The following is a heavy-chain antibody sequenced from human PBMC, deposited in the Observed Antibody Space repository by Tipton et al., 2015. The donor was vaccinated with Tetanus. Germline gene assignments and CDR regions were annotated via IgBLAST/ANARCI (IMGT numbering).Heavy chain of an antibody. J-gene: IGHJ4*02. CDR1: GYTLTNYG. CDR3: ARLVKQWLVPEDY. CDR2: DSGHSGNT. V-gene: IGHV1-18*01. D-gene: IGHD5-12*01. Sequence: QVQLVQSGAEVKKPGASVKVSCKASGYTLTNYGINWVRRAPGQGLEWMGWDSGHSGNTVSARKVQSRVTMTTDTSTNTAYLELGSLRSDDTAVYFCARLVKQWLVPEDYWGQGTLVIVS.